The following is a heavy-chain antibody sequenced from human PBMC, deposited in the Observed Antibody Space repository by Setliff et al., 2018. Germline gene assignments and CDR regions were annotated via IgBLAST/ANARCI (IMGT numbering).Heavy chain of an antibody. CDR2: IWYDGSNS. V-gene: IGHV3-33*06. D-gene: IGHD3-9*01. CDR1: GFTFSSYG. CDR3: AKHGAYNDFLTGYNFYYDMDV. J-gene: IGHJ6*02. Sequence: GGSLRLSCAASGFTFSSYGFHWVRQAPGKGLEWVAVIWYDGSNSYYADSVKGRFTISRDNSKNTLYLQMNSLRAEDTAVYYCAKHGAYNDFLTGYNFYYDMDVWGQGTTVTVSS.